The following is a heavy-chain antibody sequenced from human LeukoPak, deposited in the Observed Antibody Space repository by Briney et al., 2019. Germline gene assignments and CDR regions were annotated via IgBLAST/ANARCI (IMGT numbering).Heavy chain of an antibody. J-gene: IGHJ3*02. CDR3: ARARSGEAFDI. CDR2: INPNSGGT. CDR1: GYTFTGYY. V-gene: IGHV1-2*02. D-gene: IGHD1-26*01. Sequence: ASVKVSCKASGYTFTGYYMHWVRQAPGQGLEWMGWINPNSGGTNCAQKFQGRVTMTRDTSTSTVYMELSSLRSEDTAVYYCARARSGEAFDIWGQGTMVTVSS.